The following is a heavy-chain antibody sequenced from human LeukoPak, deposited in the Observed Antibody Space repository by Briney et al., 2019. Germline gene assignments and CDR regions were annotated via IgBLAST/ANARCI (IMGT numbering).Heavy chain of an antibody. CDR3: ARDYWNYYFYALDV. D-gene: IGHD2-15*01. CDR1: GGTFSSYA. V-gene: IGHV3-7*04. Sequence: SCKASGGTFSSYAISWVRQAPGKGLEWVANIKQDGSERYYVGSVKGRFTISRDNAENSLYLQMNSLRAEDTAVYYCARDYWNYYFYALDVWGQGTTVTVSS. CDR2: IKQDGSER. J-gene: IGHJ6*02.